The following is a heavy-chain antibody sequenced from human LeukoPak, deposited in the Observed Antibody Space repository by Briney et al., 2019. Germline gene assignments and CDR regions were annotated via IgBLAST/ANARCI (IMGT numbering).Heavy chain of an antibody. V-gene: IGHV1-2*02. CDR2: INPNSGGT. CDR3: AKEGSSGWVPNY. Sequence: ASVKASCKASGYTFTGYYMHWVRQAPGQGLEWMGWINPNSGGTNYAQKFQGRVTMTRDTSISTVYMELSRLRSDDTAVYYCAKEGSSGWVPNYWGQGTLVTVSS. CDR1: GYTFTGYY. D-gene: IGHD6-19*01. J-gene: IGHJ4*02.